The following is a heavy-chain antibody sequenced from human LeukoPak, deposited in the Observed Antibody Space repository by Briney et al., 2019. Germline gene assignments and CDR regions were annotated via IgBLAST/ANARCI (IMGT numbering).Heavy chain of an antibody. Sequence: TSETLSLTCTVSGDSISTSNSYWGWIRQPPGKGLEWIGSIYYSGNTYYNASLKSRVTISVDTSKNQFSLKLTSVTAADTAVYYCASFQDPPDYLFDYWGQGTLVTVSS. V-gene: IGHV4-39*01. CDR3: ASFQDPPDYLFDY. CDR1: GDSISTSNSY. J-gene: IGHJ4*02. CDR2: IYYSGNT. D-gene: IGHD5-12*01.